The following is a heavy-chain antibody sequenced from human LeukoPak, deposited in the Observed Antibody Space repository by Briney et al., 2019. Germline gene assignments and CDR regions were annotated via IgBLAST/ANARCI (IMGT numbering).Heavy chain of an antibody. J-gene: IGHJ2*01. D-gene: IGHD3-3*01. CDR3: ARWRRGPPSGWYFDL. Sequence: SETLSLTCTVSGGSLSSYYWSWIRQPPGKGLEWIGYIYYSGSTNYNPSLKSRVTISVDTSKNQFSLKLSSVTAADTAVYYCARWRRGPPSGWYFDLWGRGTLVTVSS. CDR2: IYYSGST. V-gene: IGHV4-59*01. CDR1: GGSLSSYY.